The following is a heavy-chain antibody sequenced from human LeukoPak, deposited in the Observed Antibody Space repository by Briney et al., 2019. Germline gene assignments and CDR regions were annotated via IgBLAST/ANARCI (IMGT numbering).Heavy chain of an antibody. D-gene: IGHD5-18*01. J-gene: IGHJ4*02. CDR3: ARVHCNTPMIIDTCYYFDY. V-gene: IGHV1-18*01. CDR1: GYTFTTYG. CDR2: FNCYNGNT. Sequence: ASVKVSCKASGYTFTTYGISWVRQAPGQGLEWMGWFNCYNGNTNYVQKFQGRVTMTTDTSTSTAYMELRSLRSDDTAVYYCARVHCNTPMIIDTCYYFDYWGQGTLVTVSS.